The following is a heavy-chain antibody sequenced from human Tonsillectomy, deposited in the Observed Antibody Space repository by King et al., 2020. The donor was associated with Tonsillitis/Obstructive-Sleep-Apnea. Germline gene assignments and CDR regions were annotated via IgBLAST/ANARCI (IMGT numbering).Heavy chain of an antibody. CDR1: GGSISCYY. J-gene: IGHJ5*02. D-gene: IGHD3-3*01. CDR3: ARQDYDFWSGYWAHNWFDP. CDR2: IYYSGST. Sequence: QLQESGPGLVKPSETLSLTCTVSGGSISCYYWSWIRQPPGKGLEWIGYIYYSGSTNYNPSLKSRVTISVDTSKNQFSLKLSSVTAADTAVYYCARQDYDFWSGYWAHNWFDPWGQGTLVTVSS. V-gene: IGHV4-59*08.